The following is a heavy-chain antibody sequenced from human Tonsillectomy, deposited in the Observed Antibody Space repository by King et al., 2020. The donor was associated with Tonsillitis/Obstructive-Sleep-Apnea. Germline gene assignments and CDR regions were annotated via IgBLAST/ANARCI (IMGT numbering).Heavy chain of an antibody. J-gene: IGHJ3*02. CDR3: ARTHPFDAFDI. D-gene: IGHD2/OR15-2a*01. V-gene: IGHV4-61*01. CDR2: IYYSGST. CDR1: GGSVSSGSYY. Sequence: QLQESGPGLVKPSETLSLTCTVSGGSVSSGSYYWSWIRQPPGKGLEWIGYIYYSGSTNYNSSLKSRVTISVDTSKNQFSLKLSSVTAADTAVYYCARTHPFDAFDIWGQGTMVTVSS.